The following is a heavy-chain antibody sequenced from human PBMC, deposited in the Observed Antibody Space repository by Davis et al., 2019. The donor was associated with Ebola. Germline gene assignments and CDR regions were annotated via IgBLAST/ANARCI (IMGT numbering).Heavy chain of an antibody. CDR1: GYPFSNYA. J-gene: IGHJ4*02. D-gene: IGHD4/OR15-4a*01. Sequence: PGGSLRLSCAASGYPFSNYAMSWVRQAPGKGLEWVAAISGSGGSTFYAYSVKGRFAISRDNSKKTLYVQMNSLRAEDTAVYYCAKKETNHGSDYGAGAIDSWGQGTLVTVSS. CDR3: AKKETNHGSDYGAGAIDS. V-gene: IGHV3-23*01. CDR2: ISGSGGST.